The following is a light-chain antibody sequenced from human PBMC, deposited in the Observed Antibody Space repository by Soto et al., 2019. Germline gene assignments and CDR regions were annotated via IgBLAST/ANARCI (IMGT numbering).Light chain of an antibody. CDR3: QQSSRTPIT. J-gene: IGKJ5*01. Sequence: DIQITQSPSPLSGSVADRVTITCRASQTISSWLAWHQQKPGKAPKLLIYKASTLKSGVPSRFSGSGSGTEFTLTISSLQPDDFATYYCQQSSRTPITFGEGTRLEI. CDR2: KAS. V-gene: IGKV1-5*03. CDR1: QTISSW.